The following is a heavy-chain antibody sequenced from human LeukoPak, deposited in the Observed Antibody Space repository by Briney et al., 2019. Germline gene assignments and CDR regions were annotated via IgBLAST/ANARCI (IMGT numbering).Heavy chain of an antibody. CDR2: IYYSGST. J-gene: IGHJ3*02. CDR1: GGSISSSSYY. D-gene: IGHD1-26*01. Sequence: SETLSLTCTVSGGSISSSSYYWGWIRQPPGKGLEWIGSIYYSGSTNYNPSLKSRVTISVDTSKNQFSLKLTSVTAADTAVYYCARGGTPEGAFDIWGQGTMVTVPS. V-gene: IGHV4-39*07. CDR3: ARGGTPEGAFDI.